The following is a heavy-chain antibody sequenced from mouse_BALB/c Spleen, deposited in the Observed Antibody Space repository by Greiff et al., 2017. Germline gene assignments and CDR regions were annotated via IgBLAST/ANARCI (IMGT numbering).Heavy chain of an antibody. CDR3: TSTLLRGYFDY. CDR1: GYTFTSYY. D-gene: IGHD1-1*01. Sequence: VQLQQSGAELVKPGASVKLPCKASGYTFTSYYMYWVKQRPGQGLEWIGELNPSNGGTNFNEKFKSKATLTVVKSSSTAYMQLSSLTSEDSAVYYCTSTLLRGYFDYWGQGTTLTVSS. J-gene: IGHJ2*01. CDR2: LNPSNGGT. V-gene: IGHV1S81*02.